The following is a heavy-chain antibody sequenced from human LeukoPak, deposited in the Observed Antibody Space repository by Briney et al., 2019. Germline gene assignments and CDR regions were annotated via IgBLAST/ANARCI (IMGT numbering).Heavy chain of an antibody. Sequence: SGTLSLTCTVSGGSISSCYWSWIRQPPGKGLEWIGYFHYSGSTNYNPSLKTRVTVSVDTSKNQFSLKLSSVTAADTAVYYCASLLGPWYIDHWGQGTLVTVSS. D-gene: IGHD4/OR15-4a*01. CDR1: GGSISSCY. J-gene: IGHJ5*02. CDR2: FHYSGST. CDR3: ASLLGPWYIDH. V-gene: IGHV4-59*01.